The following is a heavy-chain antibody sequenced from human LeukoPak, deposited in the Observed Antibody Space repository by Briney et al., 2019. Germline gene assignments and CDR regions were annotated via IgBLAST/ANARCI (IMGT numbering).Heavy chain of an antibody. CDR2: IYTSGST. CDR3: ARGRSEDYYGMDV. J-gene: IGHJ6*02. V-gene: IGHV4-61*02. CDR1: VGSISSGSYY. D-gene: IGHD5-24*01. Sequence: PSDTLSLTCTVSVGSISSGSYYWSWIRQPAEKRLEWIGRIYTSGSTNYKPSLKSRVTISVDTSKNQFSLKLSSVTAADTAVYYCARGRSEDYYGMDVWGQGTTVTVSS.